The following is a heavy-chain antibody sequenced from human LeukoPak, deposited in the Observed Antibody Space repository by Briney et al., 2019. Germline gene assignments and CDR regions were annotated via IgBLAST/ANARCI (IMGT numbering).Heavy chain of an antibody. J-gene: IGHJ4*02. V-gene: IGHV3-74*01. CDR2: INSDGSSS. CDR1: GFTFSRYW. CDR3: ARSEYSFDY. Sequence: GGSLRLSCAASGFTFSRYWMHWVRQAPGKGLVWVSRINSDGSSSTYADSVKGRFTISRGSAKNTLYLQMNSLRVEDTAVYYCARSEYSFDYWGQGTLVTVSS.